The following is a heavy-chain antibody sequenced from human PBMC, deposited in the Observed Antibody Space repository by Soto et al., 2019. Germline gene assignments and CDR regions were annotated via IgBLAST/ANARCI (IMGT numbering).Heavy chain of an antibody. CDR3: ARDRARGRGRNYYYYGMDV. V-gene: IGHV1-2*02. J-gene: IGHJ6*02. Sequence: ASVKVSCKASGYTFTGYCMHWVRQAPGQGLEWMGWINPNSGGTNYAQKFQGRVTMTRDTSISTAYMELSRLRSDDTAVYYCARDRARGRGRNYYYYGMDVWGQGTTVTVSS. CDR2: INPNSGGT. CDR1: GYTFTGYC.